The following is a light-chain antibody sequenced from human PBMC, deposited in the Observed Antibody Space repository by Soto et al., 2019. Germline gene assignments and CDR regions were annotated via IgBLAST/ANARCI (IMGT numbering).Light chain of an antibody. CDR2: GAS. CDR1: QSISSY. J-gene: IGKJ1*01. CDR3: QQSYSTPPT. Sequence: DIQMTQSPSSLSASVGDRVTITCRASQSISSYLNWYQQKPGKAPKLLIYGASSLQSGVPSRFSGSGSGTDFTLTISSLQPEDFATYYCQQSYSTPPTFGHGTKVEIK. V-gene: IGKV1-39*01.